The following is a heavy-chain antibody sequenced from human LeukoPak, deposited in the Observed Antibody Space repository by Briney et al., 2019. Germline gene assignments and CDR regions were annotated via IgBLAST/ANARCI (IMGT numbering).Heavy chain of an antibody. J-gene: IGHJ6*02. CDR2: IRDDGREK. CDR3: AWGMDV. CDR1: GFIFSSYW. Sequence: PGGSLRLSCAAYGFIFSSYWTTWVRQAPGKAPEWVANIRDDGREKYYVGSFKGRFIISRDNAKNSLYLQMNSLRLEDTAIYYCAWGMDVWGQGTTVTVSS. V-gene: IGHV3-7*04.